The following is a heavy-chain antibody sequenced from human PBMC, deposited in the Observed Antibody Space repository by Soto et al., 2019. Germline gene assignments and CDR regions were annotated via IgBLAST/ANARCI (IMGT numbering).Heavy chain of an antibody. Sequence: EVQLLESGGGLVQPGGSLRLSCVASGISFTTYAMTWVRLAPGKGLEWVSGIGSSGGTIYYADSVKGRFTISRDISKNTVSLQMNSLRAEDTAVYYCAKMSTSSWYIDYFDFWGPGTLVTVSS. CDR2: IGSSGGTI. D-gene: IGHD6-13*01. CDR3: AKMSTSSWYIDYFDF. V-gene: IGHV3-23*01. J-gene: IGHJ4*02. CDR1: GISFTTYA.